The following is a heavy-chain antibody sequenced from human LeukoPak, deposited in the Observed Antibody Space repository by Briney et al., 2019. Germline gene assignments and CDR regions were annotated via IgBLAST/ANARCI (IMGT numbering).Heavy chain of an antibody. J-gene: IGHJ5*02. CDR1: GGSFSGYY. D-gene: IGHD3-10*01. V-gene: IGHV4-34*01. CDR3: ARDLWPHYYGSGSYYKQSTWFAP. Sequence: SETLSLTCAVYGGSFSGYYWSWIRQPPGKGLEWIGEINHSGSTNYNPSLKSRVTISVDTSKNQFSLKLSSVTAADTAVYYCARDLWPHYYGSGSYYKQSTWFAPWGQGTLVTVSS. CDR2: INHSGST.